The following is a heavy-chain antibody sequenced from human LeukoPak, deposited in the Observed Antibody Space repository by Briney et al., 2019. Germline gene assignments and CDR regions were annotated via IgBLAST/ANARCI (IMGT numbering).Heavy chain of an antibody. V-gene: IGHV1-2*02. J-gene: IGHJ6*03. D-gene: IGHD6-13*01. CDR3: AREGRYSSSWTPDYYYYMDV. CDR1: GYTFTGYY. Sequence: ASVKVSCKASGYTFTGYYMHWVRQAPGQGLEWMGWINPNSGGTNYAQKFQGRVTMTRDTSISTAYMELSRLRSDDTAVYYCAREGRYSSSWTPDYYYYMDVWGKGTTVTVSS. CDR2: INPNSGGT.